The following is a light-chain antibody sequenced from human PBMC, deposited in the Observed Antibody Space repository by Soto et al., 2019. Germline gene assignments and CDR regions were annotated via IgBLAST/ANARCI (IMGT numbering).Light chain of an antibody. Sequence: QSVLTQPASVSGSPGQSITISCTGTSSDVGTYNYVSWYQQHSGKAPKLMIYEVSNRPSGVSNRFSGSKSGNTASLTISGLQADDEADYCCSAYTSSLTLYVFGSGTKVTVL. J-gene: IGLJ1*01. CDR2: EVS. CDR3: SAYTSSLTLYV. V-gene: IGLV2-14*01. CDR1: SSDVGTYNY.